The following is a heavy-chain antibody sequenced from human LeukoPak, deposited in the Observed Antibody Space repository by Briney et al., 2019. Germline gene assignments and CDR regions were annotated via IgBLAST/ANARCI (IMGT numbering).Heavy chain of an antibody. CDR2: INPSGGST. CDR3: AREIGMGAFDYYYYGMDV. CDR1: GYTFTNYY. D-gene: IGHD3-16*01. J-gene: IGHJ6*02. Sequence: HEASVKVSCKASGYTFTNYYMHWVRQAPGQGLEWMGIINPSGGSTSYAQKFQGRVTMTRDTSTSTVYMELSSLRSEDTAVYYCAREIGMGAFDYYYYGMDVWGQGTTVTVSS. V-gene: IGHV1-46*01.